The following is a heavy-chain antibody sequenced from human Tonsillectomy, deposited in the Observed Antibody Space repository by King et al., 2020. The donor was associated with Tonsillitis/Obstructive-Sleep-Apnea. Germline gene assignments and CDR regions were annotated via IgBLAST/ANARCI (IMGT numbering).Heavy chain of an antibody. V-gene: IGHV3-48*03. Sequence: VQLVESGGGLVQPGGSLRRSCAASGFTFSSYEMNWVRQAPGKGLEGVSYISSSGSTIYYADSVKGRFTISRDNAKNSLYLQMKSLRAEDTAVYYCAREGCSSTSCYDYWGQGTLVTVSS. D-gene: IGHD2-2*01. CDR2: ISSSGSTI. J-gene: IGHJ4*02. CDR3: AREGCSSTSCYDY. CDR1: GFTFSSYE.